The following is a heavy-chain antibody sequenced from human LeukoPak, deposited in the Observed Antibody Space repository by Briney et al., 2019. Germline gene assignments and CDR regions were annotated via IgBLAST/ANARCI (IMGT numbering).Heavy chain of an antibody. Sequence: PSETLSITCIISDDSISSSTYYWSWIRQPPGKGLEWIGYIYYSGTTDYNPSLKSRLTISVATSKNQFSLKLSSVTAADTAVYYCARESTFSGWFDPWGQGTLVTVSS. J-gene: IGHJ5*02. CDR3: ARESTFSGWFDP. CDR2: IYYSGTT. V-gene: IGHV4-61*01. CDR1: DDSISSSTYY. D-gene: IGHD3-16*01.